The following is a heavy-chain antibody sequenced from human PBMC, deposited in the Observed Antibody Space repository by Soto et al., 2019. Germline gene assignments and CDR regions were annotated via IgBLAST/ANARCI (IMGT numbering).Heavy chain of an antibody. Sequence: QVHLQESGPGLVKPSETLSLTCTVSGGSISSYYWSWIRQPPGKGLEWIGYIYYSGSTNYNPSLKSRVTISVDTSKNQFSLKLSSVTAADTAVYYCARAGYSSSWYEFDYWGQGTLVTVSS. D-gene: IGHD6-13*01. V-gene: IGHV4-59*01. CDR1: GGSISSYY. CDR2: IYYSGST. CDR3: ARAGYSSSWYEFDY. J-gene: IGHJ4*02.